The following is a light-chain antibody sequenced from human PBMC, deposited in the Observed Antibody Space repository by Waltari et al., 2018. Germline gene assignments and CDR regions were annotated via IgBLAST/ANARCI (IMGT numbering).Light chain of an antibody. CDR2: AVS. J-gene: IGLJ2*01. Sequence: QPALTQPASVSGSPGRSISLSCSGTDIDVGGYNLVSWYQQHPGKAPKLLIFAVSNRPSGVSPRFSGSKSGNMASLTISGLRADDEGLYFCSSYTSLNTVVFGGGTSLTVL. CDR3: SSYTSLNTVV. CDR1: DIDVGGYNL. V-gene: IGLV2-14*03.